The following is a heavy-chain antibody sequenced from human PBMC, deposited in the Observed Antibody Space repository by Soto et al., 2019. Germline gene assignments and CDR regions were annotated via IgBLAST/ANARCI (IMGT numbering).Heavy chain of an antibody. D-gene: IGHD3-16*02. Sequence: PGESLKISCKGSGYSFTSYWIGWVRQMPGKGLEWMGIIYPGDSDTRYSPSFQGQVTISADKSISTAYLQWSSLKASDTAMYYCARQMHHGLGELSLIYPYYYGMDVWGQGTTVTVSS. CDR1: GYSFTSYW. J-gene: IGHJ6*02. V-gene: IGHV5-51*01. CDR3: ARQMHHGLGELSLIYPYYYGMDV. CDR2: IYPGDSDT.